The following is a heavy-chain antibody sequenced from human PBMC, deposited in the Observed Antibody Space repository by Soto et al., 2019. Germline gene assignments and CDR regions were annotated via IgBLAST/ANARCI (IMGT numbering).Heavy chain of an antibody. Sequence: VQLLESGEGLVQPGGSLRLSCAASGFAFSSYPMSWVRQAPEKGLEWVSGISDSGGITYNADSVKGRFTISRDNSKNTLYLQMNSLRAEDTAVYYCARRAFGSSRAFDIWGQGTMVTVSS. J-gene: IGHJ3*02. CDR2: ISDSGGIT. D-gene: IGHD6-6*01. CDR1: GFAFSSYP. V-gene: IGHV3-23*01. CDR3: ARRAFGSSRAFDI.